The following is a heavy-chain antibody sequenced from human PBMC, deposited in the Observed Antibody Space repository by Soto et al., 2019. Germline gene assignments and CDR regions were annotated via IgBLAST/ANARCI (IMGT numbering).Heavy chain of an antibody. CDR1: GGSFSGYY. V-gene: IGHV4-34*01. CDR2: INHSGST. J-gene: IGHJ5*02. D-gene: IGHD2-8*01. Sequence: QVQLQQWGAGLLKPSETLSLTCAVYGGSFSGYYWSWIRQPPGKGLEWIGEINHSGSTNYNPSLNIRITISVDTSKNQFSLKLSSVTAADTAVYYCARDGGHCTNSVCPSEYNWFAPWGQGTLVTVYS. CDR3: ARDGGHCTNSVCPSEYNWFAP.